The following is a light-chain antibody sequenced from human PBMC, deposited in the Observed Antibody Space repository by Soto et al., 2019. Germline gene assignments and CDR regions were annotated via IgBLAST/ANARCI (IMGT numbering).Light chain of an antibody. CDR3: QHYNSYSEA. V-gene: IGKV1-5*03. J-gene: IGKJ1*01. CDR2: KAS. Sequence: DIQLTQSPSTLSASVGDRVTITCRASQTIRSWLAWYQQTPGKAPKLLIYKASTLKSGVPSRFSGSGSGTEFTLTISSLPPDDFATYYCQHYNSYSEAFGQGTKVDI. CDR1: QTIRSW.